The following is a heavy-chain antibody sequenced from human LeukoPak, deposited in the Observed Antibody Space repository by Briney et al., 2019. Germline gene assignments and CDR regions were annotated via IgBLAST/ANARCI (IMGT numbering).Heavy chain of an antibody. J-gene: IGHJ4*02. CDR1: GFTFSSYS. V-gene: IGHV3-48*01. CDR2: ISSSSSTM. Sequence: AGSLRLSCAASGFTFSSYSMNWVRQAPGKGLEWVSYISSSSSTMYYADSVKGRFTISRDNAKNSLYLQMNSLRAEDTAVYYCARARMWDFWSGRLFDCWGQRTLVTVSS. D-gene: IGHD3-3*01. CDR3: ARARMWDFWSGRLFDC.